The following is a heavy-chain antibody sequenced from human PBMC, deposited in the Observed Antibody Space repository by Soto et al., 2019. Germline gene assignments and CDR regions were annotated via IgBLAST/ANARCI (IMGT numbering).Heavy chain of an antibody. CDR1: VFTFSGYS. CDR2: ISASGVYI. CDR3: ARDTVDWFLASMDV. V-gene: IGHV3-21*01. D-gene: IGHD3-9*01. J-gene: IGHJ6*02. Sequence: PGGSLRLSCAASVFTFSGYSMNWVRQAPGKGLEWVSSISASGVYIYYADSLKGRFTVSRDNAKNSLYLQLNSLRAEDTAVYYCARDTVDWFLASMDVWGQGSTLTVSS.